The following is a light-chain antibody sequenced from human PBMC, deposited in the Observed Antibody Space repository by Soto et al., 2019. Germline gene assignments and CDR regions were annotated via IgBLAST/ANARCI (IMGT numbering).Light chain of an antibody. J-gene: IGLJ3*02. CDR2: RNN. Sequence: QAVVTQPPSASGTPGQRVTISCSGSSSNIGSNYVYWYQQLPGTAPKLLIYRNNQRPSGVPDRFSGSKSGTSASLAIGGLRSEDEADYYCAAWDDSLSGGVFGGGTKVTVL. V-gene: IGLV1-47*01. CDR3: AAWDDSLSGGV. CDR1: SSNIGSNY.